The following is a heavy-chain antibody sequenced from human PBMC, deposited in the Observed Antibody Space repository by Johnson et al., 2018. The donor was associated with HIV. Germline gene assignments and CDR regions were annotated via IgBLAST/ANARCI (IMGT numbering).Heavy chain of an antibody. CDR3: AKGGEVCYGAFDF. J-gene: IGHJ3*01. D-gene: IGHD1-26*01. CDR1: GFPVSSNY. V-gene: IGHV3-66*01. CDR2: FYSGGRT. Sequence: EVQLVESGGGLVQPGGSLRVSCAASGFPVSSNYMNWVRQAPGKGMEWVSAFYSGGRTFYADSVKDRFTISRANSKNTLYLQMNHLRAEDTAVYCCAKGGEVCYGAFDFWGQGTMAIVSS.